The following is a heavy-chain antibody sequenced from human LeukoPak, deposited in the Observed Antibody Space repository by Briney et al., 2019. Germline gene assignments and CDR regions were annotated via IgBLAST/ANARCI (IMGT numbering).Heavy chain of an antibody. Sequence: SVRVSCKTSGGIITNYAISWVRQAPGQGLEWVGVIIPIFGTSNYAQKFQGRVTITADKSTNTAYMELSSLRSEDTAVYYCARVAAAIPRWYFDLWGRGTLVTVSS. CDR3: ARVAAAIPRWYFDL. J-gene: IGHJ2*01. CDR2: IIPIFGTS. D-gene: IGHD2-2*01. V-gene: IGHV1-69*06. CDR1: GGIITNYA.